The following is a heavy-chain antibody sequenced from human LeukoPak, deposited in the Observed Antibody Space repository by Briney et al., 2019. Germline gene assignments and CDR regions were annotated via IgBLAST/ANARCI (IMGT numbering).Heavy chain of an antibody. V-gene: IGHV4-38-2*02. CDR2: IYHSGST. J-gene: IGHJ4*02. D-gene: IGHD3-16*02. CDR1: GYSISSGYY. Sequence: PSETLSLTCTVSGYSISSGYYWGWIRQPPGKGLEWIGSIYHSGSTYYNPSLKSRVTISVDTSKNQFSLKLSSVTAADTAVYYCASDLGELSFQARWGQGTLVTVSS. CDR3: ASDLGELSFQAR.